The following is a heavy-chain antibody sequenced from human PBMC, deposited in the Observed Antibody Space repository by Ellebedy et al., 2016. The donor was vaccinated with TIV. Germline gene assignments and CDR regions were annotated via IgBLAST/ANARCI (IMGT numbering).Heavy chain of an antibody. CDR3: AREQWGPLTPFVFDY. V-gene: IGHV3-30-3*01. J-gene: IGHJ4*02. CDR2: ISCDGSKK. Sequence: GGSLRLSXAASGFTFSNYTMHWVRQAPGMGLDWVALISCDGSKKYFAESAKGRFTISRDNSKNTLYPQLNSLRGEDTAVFYCAREQWGPLTPFVFDYWGQGTLVTVSS. CDR1: GFTFSNYT. D-gene: IGHD6-19*01.